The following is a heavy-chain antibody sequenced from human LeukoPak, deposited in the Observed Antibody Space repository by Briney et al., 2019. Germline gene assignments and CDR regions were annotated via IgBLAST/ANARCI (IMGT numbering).Heavy chain of an antibody. CDR2: IYHSGST. J-gene: IGHJ5*02. D-gene: IGHD1-26*01. V-gene: IGHV4-4*02. CDR3: ARTSWAGATESDP. Sequence: SETLSLTCAASGGSISSSNWWSWVRQPPGKGLEWIGEIYHSGSTNYNPSLKSRVTISVDKSKNQFSLKLGSVTAADTAVYYCARTSWAGATESDPWGQGTLVTVSS. CDR1: GGSISSSNW.